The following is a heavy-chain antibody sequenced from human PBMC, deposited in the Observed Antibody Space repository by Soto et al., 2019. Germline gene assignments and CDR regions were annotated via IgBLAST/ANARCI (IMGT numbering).Heavy chain of an antibody. D-gene: IGHD2-15*01. CDR3: AREYSHYYYGMDV. CDR2: ISYDGSNK. J-gene: IGHJ6*02. V-gene: IGHV3-30-3*01. CDR1: GFTFSSYA. Sequence: QVQLVESGGGVVQPGRSLRLSCAASGFTFSSYAMHWVRQAPGKGLEWVAVISYDGSNKYYADSVKGRFTISRDNSKNTLHLQMNSLRAEDTAVYYCAREYSHYYYGMDVWGQGTTVTVSS.